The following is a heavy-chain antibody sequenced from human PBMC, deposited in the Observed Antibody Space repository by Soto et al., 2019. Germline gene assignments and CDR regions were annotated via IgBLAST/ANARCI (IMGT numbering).Heavy chain of an antibody. Sequence: ASVKVSCKASGYTFTSYAMNWVRQAPGQRLEWMGWINAGNGNTKYSQKFQGRVTITRDTSASTAYMELSSLRSEDTAVYYCARAPYYYDSSGYYAFDIWGQGTMVTVSS. D-gene: IGHD3-22*01. CDR1: GYTFTSYA. J-gene: IGHJ3*02. CDR3: ARAPYYYDSSGYYAFDI. CDR2: INAGNGNT. V-gene: IGHV1-3*01.